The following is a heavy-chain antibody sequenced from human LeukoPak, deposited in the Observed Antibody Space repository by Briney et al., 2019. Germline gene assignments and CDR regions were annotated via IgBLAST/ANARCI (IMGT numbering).Heavy chain of an antibody. CDR1: GGSFSGYY. Sequence: SETLSLTCAVYGGSFSGYYWSWIRQPPGKGLEWIGEINHSGSTNYNPSLKSRVTISVDTSKNQFSLKLSSVTAADTAVYYCARFHGSGFYLDYWGQGTLVTVSS. CDR3: ARFHGSGFYLDY. J-gene: IGHJ4*02. V-gene: IGHV4-34*01. CDR2: INHSGST. D-gene: IGHD3-10*01.